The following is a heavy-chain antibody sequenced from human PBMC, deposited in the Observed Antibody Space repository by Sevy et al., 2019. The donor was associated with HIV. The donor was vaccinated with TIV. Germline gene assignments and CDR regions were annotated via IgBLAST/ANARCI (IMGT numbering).Heavy chain of an antibody. Sequence: GGSLRLSCAASGFTFKTYALHWVRQTPGRGLEWLALISSNGESGFYANSVRGRFTVSRDNSMNTLYLQMTSLRPEDTAVYYCARGPEWELTSFLSHWGQGTLVTVSS. J-gene: IGHJ4*02. CDR2: ISSNGESG. CDR1: GFTFKTYA. V-gene: IGHV3-30*04. D-gene: IGHD1-26*01. CDR3: ARGPEWELTSFLSH.